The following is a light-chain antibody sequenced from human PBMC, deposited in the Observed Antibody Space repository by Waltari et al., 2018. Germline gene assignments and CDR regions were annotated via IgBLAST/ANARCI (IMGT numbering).Light chain of an antibody. V-gene: IGLV2-14*03. CDR1: SSDIGRYNY. J-gene: IGLJ3*02. CDR2: DVN. Sequence: QSALTQPAPVSGSPGQPVTISCTGTSSDIGRYNYVAWYQHQPGKVPKLIIYDVNNRPAEISNRFIASESSYAASLTNSVLRTGYGADFYCSSLRGDGDLAWVFGGVTKVTVL. CDR3: SSLRGDGDLAWV.